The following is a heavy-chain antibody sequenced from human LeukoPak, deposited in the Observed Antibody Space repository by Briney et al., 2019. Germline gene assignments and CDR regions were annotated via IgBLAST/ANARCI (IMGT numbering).Heavy chain of an antibody. V-gene: IGHV3-30-3*01. CDR1: GFTFSSYA. D-gene: IGHD6-13*01. J-gene: IGHJ5*02. CDR2: ISYDGSNK. CDR3: ARDRAYSSSWYNWFDP. Sequence: GGSLRLSCAASGFTFSSYAMHWVRQAPGKGLEWVAVISYDGSNKYYADSVKGRFTISRDNSKNTLYLQMNSLRAGDTAVYYCARDRAYSSSWYNWFDPWGQGTLVTVSS.